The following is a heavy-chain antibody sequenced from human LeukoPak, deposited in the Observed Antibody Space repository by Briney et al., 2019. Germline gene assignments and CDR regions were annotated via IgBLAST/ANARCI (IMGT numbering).Heavy chain of an antibody. J-gene: IGHJ6*02. CDR3: ARDLGSRRDYYYGMDV. CDR1: GFTFSDYY. CDR2: ISSSGSTI. Sequence: GGSLRLSCAASGFTFSDYYMSWIRQAPGKGLEWVSYISSSGSTIYYADSVKGRFTISRDNAKNSLYLRMNSLRAEDTAVYYCARDLGSRRDYYYGMDVWGQGTTVTVSS. D-gene: IGHD7-27*01. V-gene: IGHV3-11*01.